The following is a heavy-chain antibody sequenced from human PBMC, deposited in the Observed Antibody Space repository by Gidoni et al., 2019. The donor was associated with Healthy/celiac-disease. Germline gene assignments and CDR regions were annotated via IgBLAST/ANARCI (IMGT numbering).Heavy chain of an antibody. CDR3: ARDPIEWELPEFDY. J-gene: IGHJ4*02. V-gene: IGHV3-21*01. CDR2: ISSSSSYI. Sequence: EVQLVESGGGLVKPGGSLRLSCAASGFTFSSYSMNWVRRAPGKGLEWVSSISSSSSYIYYADSVKGRFTISRDNAKNSLYLQMNSLRAEDTAVYYCARDPIEWELPEFDYWGQGTLVTVSS. D-gene: IGHD1-26*01. CDR1: GFTFSSYS.